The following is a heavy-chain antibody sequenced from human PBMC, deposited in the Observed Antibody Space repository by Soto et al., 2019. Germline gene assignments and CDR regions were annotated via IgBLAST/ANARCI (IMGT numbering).Heavy chain of an antibody. CDR3: AREGIAVAGTGNWFDP. CDR1: GGSFSGYY. V-gene: IGHV4-34*01. CDR2: INHSGST. D-gene: IGHD6-19*01. Sequence: SETLSLTCAVYGGSFSGYYWSWIRQPPGKGLEWIGEINHSGSTNYNPSLKSRVTISVDTSKNQLSLKLSSVTAADTAVYYCAREGIAVAGTGNWFDPWGQGTLVTVSS. J-gene: IGHJ5*02.